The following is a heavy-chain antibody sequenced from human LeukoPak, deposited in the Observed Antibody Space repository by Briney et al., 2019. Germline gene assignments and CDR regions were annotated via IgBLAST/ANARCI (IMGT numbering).Heavy chain of an antibody. CDR1: GGSISSYY. CDR3: ASLSYGDRGRFDY. V-gene: IGHV4-59*08. CDR2: IYYSGST. J-gene: IGHJ4*02. D-gene: IGHD4-17*01. Sequence: SETLSLTCTVSGGSISSYYWSWIRQPPGKPLEWIGYIYYSGSTNYNPSLEGRVTISVDTSKNRFSLRLSSVTAADTAVYFCASLSYGDRGRFDYWGQGTLVTVSS.